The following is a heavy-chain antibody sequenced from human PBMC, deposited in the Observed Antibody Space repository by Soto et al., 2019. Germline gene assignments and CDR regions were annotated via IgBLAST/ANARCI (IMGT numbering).Heavy chain of an antibody. J-gene: IGHJ6*02. V-gene: IGHV3-48*03. D-gene: IGHD1-26*01. CDR3: ARDNRFVSHSGSYHYYYYYGMDV. Sequence: QPGGSLRLSCAASGFTFSSYEMNWVRQAPGKGLEWVSYISSSGSTIYYADSVKGRFTISRDNAKNSLYLQMNSLRAEDTAVYYCARDNRFVSHSGSYHYYYYYGMDVWGQGTTVTVSS. CDR2: ISSSGSTI. CDR1: GFTFSSYE.